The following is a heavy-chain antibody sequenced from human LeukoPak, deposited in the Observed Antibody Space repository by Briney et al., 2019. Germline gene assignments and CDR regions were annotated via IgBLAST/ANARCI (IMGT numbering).Heavy chain of an antibody. D-gene: IGHD5-18*01. V-gene: IGHV4-31*03. Sequence: PSQTLSLTCTVSGVSISSGGYYWSWIRQHPGKGLEWIGYIYYRGSTYYNPALKRRVTISVDTSKNKFSLKLSSVTAADTAVYYCARVRPGYSYGLGGIDYWGQGTLVTVSS. CDR2: IYYRGST. CDR3: ARVRPGYSYGLGGIDY. CDR1: GVSISSGGYY. J-gene: IGHJ4*02.